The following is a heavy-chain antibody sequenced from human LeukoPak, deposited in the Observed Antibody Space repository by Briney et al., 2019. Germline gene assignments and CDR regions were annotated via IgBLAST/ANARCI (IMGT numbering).Heavy chain of an antibody. CDR2: INPYNGNT. Sequence: GGSVKVSCKASGYTFNSYDITWVRQAPGQGLEWMAWINPYNGNTNYAQKVQGRVTMTTDTSTSTAYMELRSLRSDDTAVYYCARVLRYDFWSAYYFDYWGQGTLVTVS. V-gene: IGHV1-18*01. CDR1: GYTFNSYD. J-gene: IGHJ4*02. D-gene: IGHD3-3*01. CDR3: ARVLRYDFWSAYYFDY.